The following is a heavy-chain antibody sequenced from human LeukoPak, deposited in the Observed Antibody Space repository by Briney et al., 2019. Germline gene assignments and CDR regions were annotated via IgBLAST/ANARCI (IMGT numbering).Heavy chain of an antibody. CDR1: GGSISSGGYY. J-gene: IGHJ6*02. CDR3: ARGMYYDSSGYGPYYYYYGMDV. V-gene: IGHV4-31*03. D-gene: IGHD3-22*01. CDR2: IYYSGST. Sequence: SGALSLTCTVSGGSISSGGYYWSWIRQHPGTGLEWIGYIYYSGSTYYNPSLKSRVTISVDTSKNQFSLKLSSVTAADTAVYYCARGMYYDSSGYGPYYYYYGMDVWGQGTTVTVSS.